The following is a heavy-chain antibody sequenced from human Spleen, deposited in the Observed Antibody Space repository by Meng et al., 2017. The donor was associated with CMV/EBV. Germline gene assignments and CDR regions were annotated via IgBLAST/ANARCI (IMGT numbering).Heavy chain of an antibody. CDR3: ARALDHDYHDYYFDL. J-gene: IGHJ4*02. CDR1: GFIVSSDN. CDR2: IYIDGST. Sequence: SGFIVSSDNVNWVRQAPGKGLEWVSIIYIDGSTSYAASVKGRFTISRDISKNTLSLQMNSLRDEDTAIYYCARALDHDYHDYYFDLWGQGTLVTVSS. D-gene: IGHD4-17*01. V-gene: IGHV3-53*01.